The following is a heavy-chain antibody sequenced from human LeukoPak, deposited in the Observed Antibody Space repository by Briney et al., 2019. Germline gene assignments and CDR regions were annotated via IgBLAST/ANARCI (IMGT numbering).Heavy chain of an antibody. Sequence: PSETLSLTCAVYGGSFSGYYWSWIRQPPGKGLGWIGEINHSGSTNYNPSLKSRVTISVDTSKNQFSLKLSSVTAADTAVYYCARGPSFDYWGQGTLVTVSS. CDR3: ARGPSFDY. V-gene: IGHV4-34*01. CDR1: GGSFSGYY. J-gene: IGHJ4*02. CDR2: INHSGST.